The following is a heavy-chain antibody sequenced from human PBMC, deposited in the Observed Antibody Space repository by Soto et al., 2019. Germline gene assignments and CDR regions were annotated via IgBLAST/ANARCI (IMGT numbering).Heavy chain of an antibody. V-gene: IGHV4-61*01. CDR3: ARVKLYYYDSSGPVFDY. J-gene: IGHJ4*02. D-gene: IGHD3-22*01. Sequence: XGTLALTCTVSGGSVSSGSYYWSWIREPPGKGLEWIGYIYYSGSTNYNPSLKSRVTISVDTSKNQFSLKLSSVTAADTAVYYCARVKLYYYDSSGPVFDYWGQGTLVTVPS. CDR1: GGSVSSGSYY. CDR2: IYYSGST.